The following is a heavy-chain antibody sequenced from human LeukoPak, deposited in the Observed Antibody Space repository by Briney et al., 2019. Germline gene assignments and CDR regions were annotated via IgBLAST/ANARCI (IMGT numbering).Heavy chain of an antibody. CDR3: SSETTSGY. CDR2: IRQDGNEI. D-gene: IGHD4-17*01. Sequence: SCKASGYTFTGYYIHWVRQAPGQGLEWVADIRQDGNEIYYVDSVRGRFTISRDNAKNSLYLQMNSLRAEDTAVYYCSSETTSGYWGQGTPVIVSS. J-gene: IGHJ4*02. V-gene: IGHV3-7*05. CDR1: GYTFTGYY.